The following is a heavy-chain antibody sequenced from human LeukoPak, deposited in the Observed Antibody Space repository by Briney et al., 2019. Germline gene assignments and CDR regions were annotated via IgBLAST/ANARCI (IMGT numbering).Heavy chain of an antibody. J-gene: IGHJ6*03. CDR3: ARGYCSSIHCFVVGYHYYYMDV. CDR2: INHSAVT. V-gene: IGHV4-34*01. CDR1: DGSFSGYY. D-gene: IGHD2-2*01. Sequence: SETLAFTCAVYDGSFSGYYWSWVRQPPGKGLEWIGEINHSAVTNYNPSLESRVTISVDTSKNQFSLKVNSVTAADTGVYYCARGYCSSIHCFVVGYHYYYMDVWDQGATVIVSS.